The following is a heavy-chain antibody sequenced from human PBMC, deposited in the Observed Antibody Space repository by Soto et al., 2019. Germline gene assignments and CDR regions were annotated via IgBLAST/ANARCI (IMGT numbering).Heavy chain of an antibody. V-gene: IGHV4-34*01. CDR2: INHSGST. CDR3: ARFRRGRWLQLWYFDY. Sequence: PSETLSLTCAVYGGSFSGYYWSWIRQPPGKGLEWIGEINHSGSTNYNPSLKSRVTISVDTSKNQFSLKLSSVTAADTAVYYCARFRRGRWLQLWYFDYWGQGTLVTVSS. CDR1: GGSFSGYY. J-gene: IGHJ4*02. D-gene: IGHD5-12*01.